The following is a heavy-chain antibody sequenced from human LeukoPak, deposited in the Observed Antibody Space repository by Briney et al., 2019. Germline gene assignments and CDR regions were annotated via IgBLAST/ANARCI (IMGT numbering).Heavy chain of an antibody. CDR1: GFTFRTYG. D-gene: IGHD3-10*01. V-gene: IGHV3-30*02. Sequence: GGSLRLSCAASGFTFRTYGMHWVRQAPGKGLEWVAFIRYDGTNKYYADSVKGRFTISRDNSKNTLYLQMNSLRAEDTAVYYCAKDLFGVRGGTNWGQGTLVTVSP. CDR2: IRYDGTNK. CDR3: AKDLFGVRGGTN. J-gene: IGHJ4*02.